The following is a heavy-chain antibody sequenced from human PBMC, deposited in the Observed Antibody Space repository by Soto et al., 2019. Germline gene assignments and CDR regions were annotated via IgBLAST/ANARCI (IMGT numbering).Heavy chain of an antibody. D-gene: IGHD6-19*01. Sequence: QVQLVQSGAEVKKPGSSVKVSCKASGGTFSSYTISWVRQAPGQGLEWMGRIIPILGIANYAQKFGGRVTITADKSTSTADMELSSLRSEDTAVYYCARRVSSGWYSEGVLDYWGQGTLVTVSS. J-gene: IGHJ4*02. CDR2: IIPILGIA. CDR1: GGTFSSYT. CDR3: ARRVSSGWYSEGVLDY. V-gene: IGHV1-69*02.